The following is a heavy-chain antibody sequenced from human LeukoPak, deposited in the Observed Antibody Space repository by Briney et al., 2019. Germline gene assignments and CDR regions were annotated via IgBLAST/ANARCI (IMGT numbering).Heavy chain of an antibody. D-gene: IGHD6-19*01. CDR3: ARWYSSDGVW. V-gene: IGHV3-33*01. CDR1: GFTFSSYG. J-gene: IGHJ4*02. Sequence: GRSLRLSCAASGFTFSSYGMHWVRQAPGKGLEWVAVVWFDGSKKYSADSVKGRITISRDDSKNTLYLQMNSLRAEDTAVYYCARWYSSDGVWWGQGTLVTVSS. CDR2: VWFDGSKK.